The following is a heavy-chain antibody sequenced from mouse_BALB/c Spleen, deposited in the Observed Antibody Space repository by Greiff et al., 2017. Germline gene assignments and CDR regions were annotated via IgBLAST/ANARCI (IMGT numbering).Heavy chain of an antibody. Sequence: DVKLVESGGGLVKPGGSLKLSCAASGFTFSSYAMSWVRQTPEKRLEWVASISSGGSTYYPDSVKGRFTISRDNARNILYLQMSSLRSEDTAMYYCARASFITTVVADYWGQGTTLTVSS. V-gene: IGHV5-6-5*01. CDR2: ISSGGST. CDR3: ARASFITTVVADY. CDR1: GFTFSSYA. J-gene: IGHJ2*01. D-gene: IGHD1-1*01.